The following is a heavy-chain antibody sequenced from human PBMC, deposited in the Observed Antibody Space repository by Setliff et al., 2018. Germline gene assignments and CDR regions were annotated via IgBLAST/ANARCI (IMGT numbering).Heavy chain of an antibody. V-gene: IGHV1-46*01. D-gene: IGHD6-13*01. CDR2: SNPGGGSA. CDR3: GRAGVAAADRKGLLDH. Sequence: ASVNVSCKATGYTLSRHYMHWVRQAAGQGLEWMGISNPGGGSASIVEKFQGRVTMTSDTSTSTVYLDPSGLTSEDTAVYYCGRAGVAAADRKGLLDHWGQGTLVTVSS. J-gene: IGHJ4*02. CDR1: GYTLSRHY.